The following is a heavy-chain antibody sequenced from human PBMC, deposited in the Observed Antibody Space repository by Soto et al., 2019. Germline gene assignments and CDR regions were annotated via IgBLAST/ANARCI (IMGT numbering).Heavy chain of an antibody. J-gene: IGHJ4*02. CDR3: ARSGYSYGPNPLLY. V-gene: IGHV4-31*03. CDR2: IYYSGST. Sequence: TSETLSLTCTVSGGSISSGGYYWSWIRQHPGKGLEWIGYIYYSGSTYYNPSLKSRVTISVDTSKNQFSLKLSSVTAADTAGYYCARSGYSYGPNPLLYWGQGTLVTVSS. CDR1: GGSISSGGYY. D-gene: IGHD5-18*01.